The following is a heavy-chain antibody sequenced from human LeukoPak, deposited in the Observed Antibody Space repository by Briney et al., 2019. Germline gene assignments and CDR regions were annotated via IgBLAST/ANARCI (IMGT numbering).Heavy chain of an antibody. CDR1: GFTFSSYA. CDR2: ISGSGGST. V-gene: IGHV3-23*01. Sequence: GGSMRLSCAASGFTFSSYAMSWVRQAPGKGLEWVSAISGSGGSTYYADSVKGRFTISRDNSKNTLYLQMNSLRAEDTAVYYCAKDQGYGGEFDYWGQGTLVTVSS. CDR3: AKDQGYGGEFDY. D-gene: IGHD4-23*01. J-gene: IGHJ4*02.